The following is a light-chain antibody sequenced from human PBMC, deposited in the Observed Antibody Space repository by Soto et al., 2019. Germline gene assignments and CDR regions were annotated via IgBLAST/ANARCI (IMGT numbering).Light chain of an antibody. CDR3: QQYNTYTT. CDR1: QNIRNL. Sequence: DIQMTQSPSTLSGSVVDRVTITFRASQNIRNLLAWYQQKPGKAPKPLIYDASTLKTGVPSRFSGSGSGSEFNFTITGLQPDDFATYFCQQYNTYTTFGQGTRLEIK. V-gene: IGKV1-5*01. CDR2: DAS. J-gene: IGKJ5*01.